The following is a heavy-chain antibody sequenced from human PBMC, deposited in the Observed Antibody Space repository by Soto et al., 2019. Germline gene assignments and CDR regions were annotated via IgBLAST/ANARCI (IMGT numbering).Heavy chain of an antibody. V-gene: IGHV4-39*01. CDR2: IYYSGST. Sequence: QLQLQESGPGLVKPSETLSLTCTVSGGYISSSSYYWGWIRQHPGKGLEWIGSIYYSGSTYYNPSLKSRVTISVDTSKNQFSLKLSSVTAADTAVYYCARHGPGGSYSDYWGQGTLVTVSS. D-gene: IGHD1-26*01. CDR3: ARHGPGGSYSDY. CDR1: GGYISSSSYY. J-gene: IGHJ4*02.